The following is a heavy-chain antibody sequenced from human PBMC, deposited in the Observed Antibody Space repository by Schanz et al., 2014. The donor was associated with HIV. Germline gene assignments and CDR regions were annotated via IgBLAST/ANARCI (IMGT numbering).Heavy chain of an antibody. CDR3: ANTEFPYSSSSDYYYGMDV. V-gene: IGHV3-74*02. D-gene: IGHD6-6*01. J-gene: IGHJ6*02. CDR2: INNDGSNT. CDR1: GFTFSNFW. Sequence: EVQLVESGEGLGLPGGSLRLSCAASGFTFSNFWMHWVRQAPGKGLVWVSRINNDGSNTLYADSVKGRFTISRDNAKNTLHLQMNSLRAEDTAVYYCANTEFPYSSSSDYYYGMDVWGQGTTVTVSS.